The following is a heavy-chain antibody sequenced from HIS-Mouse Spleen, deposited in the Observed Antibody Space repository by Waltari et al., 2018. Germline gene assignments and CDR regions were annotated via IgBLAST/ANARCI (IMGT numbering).Heavy chain of an antibody. Sequence: QLQLQESGPGLVKPSETLSLTCTVSGGSISSSSYYWGGIRQPPGKGLEWIGSIYYSGSTYYTPSLKSRVTISVDTSKNQFSLKLSSVTAADTAVYYCAREIPYSSSWYDWYFDLWGRGNLVTVSS. D-gene: IGHD6-13*01. V-gene: IGHV4-39*07. CDR1: GGSISSSSYY. CDR3: AREIPYSSSWYDWYFDL. J-gene: IGHJ2*01. CDR2: IYYSGST.